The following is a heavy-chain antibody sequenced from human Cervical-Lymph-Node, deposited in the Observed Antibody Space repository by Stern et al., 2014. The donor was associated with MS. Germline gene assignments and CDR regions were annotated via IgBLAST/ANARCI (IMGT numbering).Heavy chain of an antibody. J-gene: IGHJ5*02. Sequence: VQLVQSGTEVKQSGASVKVSCKASGYTFTRFYIHWVRQAPGQGPEWMGTINPKTGTTKYAERFQDRVTMTRDTSTTTVHMELSSVTSDDSAVYYCARDTMTWGQGTLVIVSS. D-gene: IGHD3-3*01. CDR2: INPKTGTT. CDR1: GYTFTRFY. V-gene: IGHV1-46*01. CDR3: ARDTMT.